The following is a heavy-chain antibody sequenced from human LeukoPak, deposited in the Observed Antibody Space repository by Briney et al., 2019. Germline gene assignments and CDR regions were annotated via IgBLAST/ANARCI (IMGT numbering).Heavy chain of an antibody. CDR1: GGSFSSYY. Sequence: SETLSLTCSVSGGSFSSYYWSWIRQPPGKGLEWVGYMYNSGTTYYSPSLKSRVTISVDTSKNQLSLKLSSVTAADTAVYYCARDQGYSYDYWGQGTLVTVSS. V-gene: IGHV4-59*01. D-gene: IGHD3-10*01. J-gene: IGHJ4*02. CDR2: MYNSGTT. CDR3: ARDQGYSYDY.